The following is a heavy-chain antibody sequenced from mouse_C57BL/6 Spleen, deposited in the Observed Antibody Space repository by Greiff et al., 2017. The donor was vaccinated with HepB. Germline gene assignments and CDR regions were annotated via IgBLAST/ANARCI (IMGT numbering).Heavy chain of an antibody. Sequence: QVHVKQSGAELARPGASVKLSCKASGYTFTSYGISWVKQRTGQGLEWIGEIYPRSGNTYYNEKFKGKATLTADKSSSTAYMELRSLTSEDSAVYFCARNDYDVGYFDYWGQGTTLTVSS. V-gene: IGHV1-81*01. CDR1: GYTFTSYG. CDR3: ARNDYDVGYFDY. J-gene: IGHJ2*01. D-gene: IGHD2-4*01. CDR2: IYPRSGNT.